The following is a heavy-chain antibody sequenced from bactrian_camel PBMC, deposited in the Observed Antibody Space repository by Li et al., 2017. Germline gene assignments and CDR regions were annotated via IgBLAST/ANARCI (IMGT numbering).Heavy chain of an antibody. Sequence: VQLVESGGGLVKPGGSLTLSCAASGDTASKCMGWFRQAPGKAREGVAGICGGDDSTYYADSVTGRFTIYYDNTKTTLYLQMNSLKPEDTAMYFCAAGQGVGWCPDVIRVGAEPDFDYWGHGTQVTVS. D-gene: IGHD5*01. V-gene: IGHV3S40*01. CDR3: AAGQGVGWCPDVIRVGAEPDFDY. J-gene: IGHJ6*01. CDR2: ICGGDDST. CDR1: GDTASKC.